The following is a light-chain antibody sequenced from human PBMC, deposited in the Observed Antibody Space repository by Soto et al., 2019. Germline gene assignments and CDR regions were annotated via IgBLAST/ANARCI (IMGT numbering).Light chain of an antibody. CDR1: QSVSSD. CDR2: GAS. Sequence: EIVMTQSPATLSVSPGERATVSCRASQSVSSDLAWYQQKPGQAPRLLIYGASTRATGIPARFSGSGSGTEFTLTISSLQSEDFAVYYCQQYNNWPCTFGQGTKVEIK. V-gene: IGKV3-15*01. CDR3: QQYNNWPCT. J-gene: IGKJ1*01.